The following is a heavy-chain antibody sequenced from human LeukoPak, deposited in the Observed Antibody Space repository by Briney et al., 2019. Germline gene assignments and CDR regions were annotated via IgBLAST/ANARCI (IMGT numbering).Heavy chain of an antibody. CDR1: GYTFTSYD. V-gene: IGHV1-8*01. CDR2: MNPNSGNT. Sequence: ASVKVSCKASGYTFTSYDINWVRQATGQGLEWMGWMNPNSGNTGYAQKFQGRVTMTRNTSISTAYMDLSSLISEDTAVYYCARVPTYCSSTGCYVDYWGQGTLVTVSS. J-gene: IGHJ4*02. CDR3: ARVPTYCSSTGCYVDY. D-gene: IGHD2-2*01.